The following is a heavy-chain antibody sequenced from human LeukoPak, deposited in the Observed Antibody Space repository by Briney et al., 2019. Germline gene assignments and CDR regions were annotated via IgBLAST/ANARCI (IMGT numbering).Heavy chain of an antibody. CDR3: ARCRANRADAFDI. CDR2: IYPADSDT. CDR1: GYSFTNYW. D-gene: IGHD2/OR15-2a*01. V-gene: IGHV5-51*01. J-gene: IGHJ3*02. Sequence: GESLKISCKASGYSFTNYWIGWVRQMPGKGLEWMGIIYPADSDTRYSPSFQGQVTISADKSISTAYLQWSSLKASDTAMYYCARCRANRADAFDIWGQGTMVTVSS.